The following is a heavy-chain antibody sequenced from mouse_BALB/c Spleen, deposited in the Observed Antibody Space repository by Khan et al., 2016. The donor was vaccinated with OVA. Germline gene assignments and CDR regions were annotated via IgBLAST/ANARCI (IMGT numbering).Heavy chain of an antibody. CDR3: ARETYYHYYIMDY. CDR1: GFSLTNYG. D-gene: IGHD2-10*01. V-gene: IGHV2-6-1*01. J-gene: IGHJ4*01. Sequence: QVQLKESGPGLVAPSQSLSITCTISGFSLTNYGVHWVRQPPGKGLEWLVVIWSDGSATYNSALKSRLSISKDNSKNQVFLKMNSLQTDDTAMYYCARETYYHYYIMDYWGQGTSVTVSS. CDR2: IWSDGSA.